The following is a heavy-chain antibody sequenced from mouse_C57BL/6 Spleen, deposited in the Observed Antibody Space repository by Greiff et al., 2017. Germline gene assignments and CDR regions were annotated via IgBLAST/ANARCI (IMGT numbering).Heavy chain of an antibody. CDR2: INPSSGYT. J-gene: IGHJ2*01. V-gene: IGHV1-7*01. Sequence: VQLQQSGAELAKPGASVKLSCKASGYTFTSYWMHWVKQRPGQGLEWIGYINPSSGYTKYNQKFKDKATLTADKSSSTAYMQLSSLTYEDSAVYYCASGNGGSFYYFDYWGQGTTLTVSS. CDR1: GYTFTSYW. D-gene: IGHD1-1*02. CDR3: ASGNGGSFYYFDY.